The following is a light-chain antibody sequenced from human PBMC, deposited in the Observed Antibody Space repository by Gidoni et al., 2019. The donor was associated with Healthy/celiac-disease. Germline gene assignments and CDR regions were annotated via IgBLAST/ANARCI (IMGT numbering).Light chain of an antibody. V-gene: IGKV3D-11*02. CDR1: QSVSSY. CDR2: DAS. Sequence: EIVLTQSPATLSLSPGERATLSCRASQSVSSYLAWYQQKPGQAPRLLIYDASNRATGIPARFSGSGPGTDFTLTISSLEPEDFAVYYCQQRSNWLFTFGGGTKVEIK. CDR3: QQRSNWLFT. J-gene: IGKJ4*01.